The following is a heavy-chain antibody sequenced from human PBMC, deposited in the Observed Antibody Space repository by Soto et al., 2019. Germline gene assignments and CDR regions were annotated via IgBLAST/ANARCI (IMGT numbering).Heavy chain of an antibody. Sequence: QVQLVQSGAEVKKPGASVKVSCKASGYTFTSYGISWVRQAPGQGLEWMGWISAYNGNTNYAQKLQGRVTMTTDTATSTAYKERRSPRSDYTAVYYCARDSYDIFTGYYGSVYYFDYWGQGTLVTVSS. V-gene: IGHV1-18*01. CDR1: GYTFTSYG. CDR3: ARDSYDIFTGYYGSVYYFDY. J-gene: IGHJ4*02. CDR2: ISAYNGNT. D-gene: IGHD3-9*01.